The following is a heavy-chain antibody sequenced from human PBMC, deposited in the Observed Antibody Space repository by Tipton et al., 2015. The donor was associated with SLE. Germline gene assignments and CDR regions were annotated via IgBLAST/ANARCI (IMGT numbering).Heavy chain of an antibody. Sequence: SLRLSCAASGFTFSSYAMSWVRQAPGKGLEWVSVSYIGGGTDYAESVKGRFTFSRDSSENTLYLQMNSMRAEDTAVYYCASLERYSGYDWHFDYWGQGTLVTVSS. J-gene: IGHJ4*02. CDR2: SYIGGGT. D-gene: IGHD5-12*01. CDR3: ASLERYSGYDWHFDY. CDR1: GFTFSSYA. V-gene: IGHV3-23*01.